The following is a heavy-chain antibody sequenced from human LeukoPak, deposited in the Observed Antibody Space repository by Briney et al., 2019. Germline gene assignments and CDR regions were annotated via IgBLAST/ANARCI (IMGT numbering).Heavy chain of an antibody. J-gene: IGHJ4*02. V-gene: IGHV4-39*07. CDR2: IYYSGST. CDR3: ARDGVRYSYSGYFDY. CDR1: SGSISSSSYY. Sequence: PSETLSLTCTVYSGSISSSSYYWGWIRQPPGKGLEWIGSIYYSGSTYYNPSLKSRVAISVDTSKNQFSLKLSSVTAADTAVYYCARDGVRYSYSGYFDYWGQGTLVTVSS. D-gene: IGHD5-18*01.